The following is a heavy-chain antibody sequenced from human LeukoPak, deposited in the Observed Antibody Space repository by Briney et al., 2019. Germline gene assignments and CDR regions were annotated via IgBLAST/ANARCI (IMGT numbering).Heavy chain of an antibody. J-gene: IGHJ3*02. CDR3: ARGAAAAQDAFDI. Sequence: GESLKISCKGSRYSFTSYWIGWVRQMPGKGLEWMGIIYPGDSDTRYSPSFQGQVTISADKSISTAYLQWSSLKASDTAMYYCARGAAAAQDAFDIWGQGTMVTVSS. D-gene: IGHD6-13*01. V-gene: IGHV5-51*01. CDR1: RYSFTSYW. CDR2: IYPGDSDT.